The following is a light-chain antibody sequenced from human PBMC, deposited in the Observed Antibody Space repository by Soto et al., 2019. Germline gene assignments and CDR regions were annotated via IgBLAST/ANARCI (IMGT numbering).Light chain of an antibody. CDR1: QSVSSSY. Sequence: EIVLTQSPGTLSLSPGERPTLSCRASQSVSSSYLAWYQQKPGQAPRLLIYGASSRATGIPDRFSGSGSGTDFTLTISRLEPEAFAVYYCQQYGSSPYTFGQGTKLEIK. J-gene: IGKJ2*01. V-gene: IGKV3-20*01. CDR2: GAS. CDR3: QQYGSSPYT.